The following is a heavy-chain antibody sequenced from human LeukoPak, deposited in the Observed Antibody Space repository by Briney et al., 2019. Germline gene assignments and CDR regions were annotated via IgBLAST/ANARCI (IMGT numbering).Heavy chain of an antibody. CDR1: GGSVTSTNW. D-gene: IGHD3-3*01. V-gene: IGHV4-4*02. Sequence: SSETLSLTCGVSGGSVTSTNWWTWVRQPPGKGLEWIGEVHLDGRTNYNPSLKSRLTISVDLSENHISLKLTSVSAADTAVYYCAREGGFFRPLDYSGQGTLVTVSS. CDR2: VHLDGRT. J-gene: IGHJ4*02. CDR3: AREGGFFRPLDY.